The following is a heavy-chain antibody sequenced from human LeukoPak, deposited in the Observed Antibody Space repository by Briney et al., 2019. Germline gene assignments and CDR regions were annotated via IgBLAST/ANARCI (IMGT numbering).Heavy chain of an antibody. D-gene: IGHD6-13*01. J-gene: IGHJ4*02. CDR2: IWYDGSTK. Sequence: GGSLRLPCAASGFPFSSYGIHWVRQAPGKGLEWVAVIWYDGSTKYYADSVKGRFTISRDNSKNTLYLQMNSLRAEDTAVYFCARSQSSSLIDYWGLGTLVTVSS. CDR3: ARSQSSSLIDY. CDR1: GFPFSSYG. V-gene: IGHV3-33*01.